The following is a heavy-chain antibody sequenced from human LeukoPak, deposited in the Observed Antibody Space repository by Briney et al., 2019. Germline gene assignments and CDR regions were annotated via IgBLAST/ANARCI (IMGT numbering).Heavy chain of an antibody. CDR2: IYHSGST. V-gene: IGHV4-38-2*02. CDR3: ARDWGSGLSDP. J-gene: IGHJ5*02. CDR1: GYSISSGYY. Sequence: SETLSLTCTVSGYSISSGYYWGWIRQPPGKGLEWIGSIYHSGSTYYNPSLKSRVTISVDTSKNQFSLKLSSVTAADTAVYYCARDWGSGLSDPWGQGTLVTVSS. D-gene: IGHD6-19*01.